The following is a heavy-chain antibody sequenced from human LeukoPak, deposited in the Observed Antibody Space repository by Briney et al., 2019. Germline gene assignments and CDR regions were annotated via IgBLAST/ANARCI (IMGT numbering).Heavy chain of an antibody. CDR3: ARDWSGPYYFDY. V-gene: IGHV4-31*03. CDR2: MSQSGST. CDR1: GGSISSGGYY. J-gene: IGHJ4*01. Sequence: PSETLSLTCTVSGGSISSGGYYWTWIRQPPGKGLEWIGCMSQSGSTYYNPSLKSRVTISVDTSKSQFSLKLTSVTAADTAVYYCARDWSGPYYFDYWGQGTLVTVSS. D-gene: IGHD3-3*01.